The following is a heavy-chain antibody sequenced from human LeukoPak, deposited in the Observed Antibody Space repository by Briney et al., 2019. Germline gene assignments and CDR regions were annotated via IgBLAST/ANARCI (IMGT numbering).Heavy chain of an antibody. D-gene: IGHD3-22*01. V-gene: IGHV3-48*02. CDR2: ISRTSHTI. CDR3: ARSTYYYDSSGYLYPSFFDY. J-gene: IGHJ4*02. CDR1: GLTFSSYS. Sequence: GGSLRLSCAASGLTFSSYSMNWVRQAPGKGLEWVSYISRTSHTIYYADSVKGRFTISRDNAKNSLYLQMNSLRDEDTAVYYCARSTYYYDSSGYLYPSFFDYWGQGNLVTVSS.